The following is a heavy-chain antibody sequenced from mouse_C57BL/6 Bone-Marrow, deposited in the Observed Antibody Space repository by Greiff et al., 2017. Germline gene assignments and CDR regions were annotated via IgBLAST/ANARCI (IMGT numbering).Heavy chain of an antibody. CDR2: INPNNGGT. CDR3: ARGEDYAMDY. J-gene: IGHJ4*01. CDR1: GYTFTDYY. Sequence: VQLQQSGPELVKPGASVKISCKASGYTFTDYYMNWVKQSHGKSLEWIGDINPNNGGTSYNQKFKGKATLTVDKSSSTAYMELRSLTSEDSAVYYYARGEDYAMDYWGQGTSVTVAS. V-gene: IGHV1-26*01.